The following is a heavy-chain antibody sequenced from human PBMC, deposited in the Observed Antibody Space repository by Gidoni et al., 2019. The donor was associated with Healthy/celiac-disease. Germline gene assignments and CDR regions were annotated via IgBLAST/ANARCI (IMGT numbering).Heavy chain of an antibody. Sequence: EVQLLESGGGLVQPGGSLRLSCAASGFPFRSYAMSWVRQAPGKGLGWVSAISGSGGRTYYADTVKGRYTISRDNSKNTLYRQMNSLRAEDTAVYYCAKGHAQWELLTPFDYWGQGTLVTVSS. CDR3: AKGHAQWELLTPFDY. J-gene: IGHJ4*02. CDR2: ISGSGGRT. V-gene: IGHV3-23*01. D-gene: IGHD1-26*01. CDR1: GFPFRSYA.